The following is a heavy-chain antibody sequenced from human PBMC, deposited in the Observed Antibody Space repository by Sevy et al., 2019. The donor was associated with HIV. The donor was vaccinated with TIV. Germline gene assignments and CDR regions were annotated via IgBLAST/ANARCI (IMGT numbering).Heavy chain of an antibody. Sequence: GGSLRLSCAASGFTFDSYWLHWVRQDPWKGLEWVSCVDIDGSRTEYADSVKGRFTISRDNAKNMLYLEMNSLRVEDTAEYYCARGTALGWLDPWGQGTQVTVSS. CDR3: ARGTALGWLDP. CDR2: VDIDGSRT. D-gene: IGHD5-18*01. CDR1: GFTFDSYW. V-gene: IGHV3-74*01. J-gene: IGHJ5*02.